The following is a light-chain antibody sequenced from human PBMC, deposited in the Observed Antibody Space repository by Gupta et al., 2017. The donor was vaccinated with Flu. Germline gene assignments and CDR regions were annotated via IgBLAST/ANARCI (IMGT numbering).Light chain of an antibody. CDR2: DVT. CDR3: CSYAGSYAGNYYL. V-gene: IGLV2-11*01. Sequence: DVGGYDCVYWYQQRPGKVPRIMIYDVTKRPSGVPDRFSGAKSCNTAFLTVSVLQAEDDSDYYCCSYAGSYAGNYYLFGGGTKLTVL. CDR1: DVGGYDC. J-gene: IGLJ2*01.